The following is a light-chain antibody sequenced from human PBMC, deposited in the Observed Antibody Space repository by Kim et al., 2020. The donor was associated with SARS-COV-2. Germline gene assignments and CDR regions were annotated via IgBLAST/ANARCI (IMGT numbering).Light chain of an antibody. CDR2: NTN. V-gene: IGLV1-44*01. Sequence: GQTITISCSGSDSNIGGNTVNGYQQLPGSAPKLLIYNTNQRPSGVPDRFSGSKSGTSASLAISGFQSEDEANYHCAAWDDRLTGWVFGGGTQLTVL. J-gene: IGLJ3*02. CDR1: DSNIGGNT. CDR3: AAWDDRLTGWV.